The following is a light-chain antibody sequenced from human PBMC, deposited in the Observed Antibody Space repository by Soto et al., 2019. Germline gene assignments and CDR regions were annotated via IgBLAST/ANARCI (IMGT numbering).Light chain of an antibody. Sequence: QSALTQSASVSGSPGQSITISCTGTSSDVGNYNYVSWYQQHPGEVPKLIIFNVNNRPSGVSNRFSGSKSGNAASLTISGLQAEDEAGYYCSSFTSSTTYVFGTGTKVTVL. J-gene: IGLJ1*01. CDR3: SSFTSSTTYV. V-gene: IGLV2-14*01. CDR2: NVN. CDR1: SSDVGNYNY.